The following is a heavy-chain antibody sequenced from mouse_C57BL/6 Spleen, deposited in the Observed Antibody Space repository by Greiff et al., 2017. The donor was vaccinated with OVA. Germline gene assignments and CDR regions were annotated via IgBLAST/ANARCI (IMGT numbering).Heavy chain of an antibody. J-gene: IGHJ2*01. CDR2: INPKNGGT. CDR3: AKCFDYEGYFDY. V-gene: IGHV1-26*01. D-gene: IGHD2-13*01. CDR1: GYTFTDYY. Sequence: EVQLQQSGPELVKPGASVKISCKASGYTFTDYYMNWVKQSHGKSLEWIGDINPKNGGTSYNQKFKGKATLTVDKSSSTAYMQLRSLTSEDSAVYYCAKCFDYEGYFDYWGQGTTLTVSS.